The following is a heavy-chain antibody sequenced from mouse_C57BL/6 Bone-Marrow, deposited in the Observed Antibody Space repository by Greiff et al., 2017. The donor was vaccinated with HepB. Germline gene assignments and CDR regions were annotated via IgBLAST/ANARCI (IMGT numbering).Heavy chain of an antibody. D-gene: IGHD1-1*01. CDR1: GFTFSSYG. V-gene: IGHV5-6*01. CDR2: ISSGGSYT. Sequence: EVQLVESGGDLVKPGGSLKLSCAASGFTFSSYGMSWVRQTPDKRLEWVATISSGGSYTYYPDSVKGRFAISRDNAKNTLYLQMSSLKSEDTAMYYCARRYYGSSYKAWFAYWGQGTLVTVSA. J-gene: IGHJ3*01. CDR3: ARRYYGSSYKAWFAY.